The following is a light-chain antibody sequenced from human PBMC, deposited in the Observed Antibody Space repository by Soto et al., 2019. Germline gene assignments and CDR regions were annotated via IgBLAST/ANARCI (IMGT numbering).Light chain of an antibody. V-gene: IGKV1-33*01. CDR1: HDISNY. J-gene: IGKJ4*01. Sequence: DIPMTQSPSSLSASLGDSVTITCQASHDISNYLNWYQHKPGKAPKLLIYDVSNLEAGVPSRFNGSGSGTDFVLTISSLQPEDIATYYCQKYDNLLLSFGGGTRVEIK. CDR3: QKYDNLLLS. CDR2: DVS.